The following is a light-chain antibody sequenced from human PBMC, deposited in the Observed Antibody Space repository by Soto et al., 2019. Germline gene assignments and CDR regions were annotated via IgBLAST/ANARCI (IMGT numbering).Light chain of an antibody. Sequence: EIVMTQSPATLSVSPGERATLSCRASQSVSSNLAWYQHRPGQAPRLLINGASTRATGIPGRFSGSGSGTGFTLTISSLQSEDIAVYFCLQYNNWPPETWTFGPGTKVEIK. CDR2: GAS. V-gene: IGKV3-15*01. CDR3: LQYNNWPPETWT. CDR1: QSVSSN. J-gene: IGKJ1*01.